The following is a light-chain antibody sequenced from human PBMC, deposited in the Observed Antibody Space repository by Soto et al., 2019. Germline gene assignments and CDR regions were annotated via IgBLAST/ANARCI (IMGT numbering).Light chain of an antibody. CDR2: DVT. CDR1: SSDIGSYNR. J-gene: IGLJ1*01. CDR3: NSFTIRRTYV. V-gene: IGLV2-14*01. Sequence: QSALTQPASVSGSPGQSITISCSGTSSDIGSYNRVSWYQQYPGKAPKLIIYDVTNRPSGVSSRFSGSKSGNTASLTISGLPAEDEADYYCNSFTIRRTYVFGTGTKVTVL.